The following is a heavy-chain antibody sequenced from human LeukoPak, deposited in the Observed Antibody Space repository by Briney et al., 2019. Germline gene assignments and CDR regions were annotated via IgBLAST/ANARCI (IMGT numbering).Heavy chain of an antibody. CDR2: IYTSGIT. V-gene: IGHV4-61*02. CDR3: ARDSQYYDILTGYYTGYYFDY. Sequence: SQTLSLTCTVSGGSISSGSYYWSWIRQPAGKGLEWIGRIYTSGITNYNPFLNSRVTISVDTSKNQFSLKLSSVTAADTAVYYCARDSQYYDILTGYYTGYYFDYWGQGTLVTVSS. J-gene: IGHJ4*02. CDR1: GGSISSGSYY. D-gene: IGHD3-9*01.